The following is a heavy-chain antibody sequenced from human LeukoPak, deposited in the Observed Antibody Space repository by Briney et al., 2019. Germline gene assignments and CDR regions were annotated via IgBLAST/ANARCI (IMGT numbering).Heavy chain of an antibody. V-gene: IGHV3-30*02. CDR1: GFDFSSYA. CDR2: IRYDGTDK. D-gene: IGHD1-1*01. Sequence: GGSLRLSCAASGFDFSSYAMQWVRQTPGKGLEWVAFIRYDGTDKNYADSVKGRFTISRENSKNILYLQMNSLRPEDTAVYYCAKRWTGTTIGQQDFWGQGTLVTVSS. CDR3: AKRWTGTTIGQQDF. J-gene: IGHJ4*02.